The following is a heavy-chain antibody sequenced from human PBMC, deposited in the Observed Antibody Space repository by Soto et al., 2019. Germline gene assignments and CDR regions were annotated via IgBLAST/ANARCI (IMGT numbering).Heavy chain of an antibody. Sequence: EVQLLESGGGLAQPGGSLRLSCAASGFTFSNYAMRWVRQAPGKGLEWVSAISGPGGTTYYADSVKGRFTISRDNSKNTLYLQMNSLRDEDTAVYYCAKRAESSSGCMDVWGKGTTVTVSS. D-gene: IGHD6-6*01. CDR1: GFTFSNYA. J-gene: IGHJ6*03. V-gene: IGHV3-23*01. CDR3: AKRAESSSGCMDV. CDR2: ISGPGGTT.